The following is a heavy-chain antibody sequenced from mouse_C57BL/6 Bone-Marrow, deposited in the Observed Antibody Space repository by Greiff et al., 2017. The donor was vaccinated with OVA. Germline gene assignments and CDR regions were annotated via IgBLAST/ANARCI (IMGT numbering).Heavy chain of an antibody. CDR2: ISDGGSYT. V-gene: IGHV5-4*01. CDR3: AREWLPAY. Sequence: EVKLVESGGGLVKPGGSLKLSCAASGFTFSSYAMSWVRQTPEKRLEWVATISDGGSYTYYPDNVKGRFTISRDNAKNNLYLQMSHLKSEDTAMYYCAREWLPAYGGQGTLVTVSA. J-gene: IGHJ3*01. CDR1: GFTFSSYA. D-gene: IGHD2-2*01.